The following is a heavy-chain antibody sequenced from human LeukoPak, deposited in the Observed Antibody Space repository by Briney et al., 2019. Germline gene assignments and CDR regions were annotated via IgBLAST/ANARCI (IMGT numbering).Heavy chain of an antibody. Sequence: ASVKVSCKASGYTFTSYGISWVRQAPGQGLEWMGWIGAYNGNTNYAQKLQGRVTMTTDTSTSTAYMELRSLRSDDTAVYYCARDGITGTTRDVSYYYYYGMDVWGQGTTVTVSS. CDR3: ARDGITGTTRDVSYYYYYGMDV. J-gene: IGHJ6*02. CDR1: GYTFTSYG. CDR2: IGAYNGNT. V-gene: IGHV1-18*01. D-gene: IGHD1-7*01.